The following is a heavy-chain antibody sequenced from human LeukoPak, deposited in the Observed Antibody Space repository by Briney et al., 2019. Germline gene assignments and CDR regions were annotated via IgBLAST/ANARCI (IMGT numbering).Heavy chain of an antibody. Sequence: GGSLRLSCAASGFTFSDYYMSWIRQAPGKGLEWVSYISSSGSTIYYADPVKGRFTISRDNAKNSLYLQMNSLRAEDTAVYYCARALGSSPRRNYMDVWGKGTTVTVSS. CDR1: GFTFSDYY. J-gene: IGHJ6*03. CDR3: ARALGSSPRRNYMDV. D-gene: IGHD6-6*01. CDR2: ISSSGSTI. V-gene: IGHV3-11*04.